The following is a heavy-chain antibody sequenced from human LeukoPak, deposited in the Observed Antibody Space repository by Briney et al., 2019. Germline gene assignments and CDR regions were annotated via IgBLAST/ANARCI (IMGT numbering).Heavy chain of an antibody. CDR1: GYSISSSYY. CDR2: IYYSGST. Sequence: SETLSLTCSVSGYSISSSYYWGWIRQPPGKGLEWIGSIYYSGSTYYNPSLKSRVTISVDTSKNQFSLKLSSVTAADTAVYYCARDSGTMYSSGWYGTWFDPWGQGTLVTVSS. CDR3: ARDSGTMYSSGWYGTWFDP. J-gene: IGHJ5*02. D-gene: IGHD6-19*01. V-gene: IGHV4-38-2*02.